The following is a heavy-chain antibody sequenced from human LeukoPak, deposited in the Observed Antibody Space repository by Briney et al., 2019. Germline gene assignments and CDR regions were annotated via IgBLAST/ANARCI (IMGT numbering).Heavy chain of an antibody. Sequence: SETLSLTCAVSGGSISGGGYSWSWIRQPPGKGLEWIGYIYYSGSTYYNPSTYYNPSLKSRVTISLDTSKNQFSLKLSSVTAADTAVYYCARLPKGSGSGSYYEIHYYYYMDVWGKGTTVTISS. V-gene: IGHV4-30-4*07. CDR1: GGSISGGGYS. CDR3: ARLPKGSGSGSYYEIHYYYYMDV. CDR2: IYYSGST. J-gene: IGHJ6*03. D-gene: IGHD3-10*01.